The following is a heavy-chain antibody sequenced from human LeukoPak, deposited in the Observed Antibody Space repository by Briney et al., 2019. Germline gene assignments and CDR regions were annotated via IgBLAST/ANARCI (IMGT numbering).Heavy chain of an antibody. V-gene: IGHV3-11*01. J-gene: IGHJ6*03. Sequence: GGSLRLSCTVSGFTVSSNSMSWVRQAPGKGLEWVSYISSSGSTKYYADSVKGRFTISRDNAKNSLFLQMNSLRAEDTAVYYCARVLRYCSGGNCYSGGLGYMDVWGKGTTVTISS. CDR1: GFTVSSNS. CDR3: ARVLRYCSGGNCYSGGLGYMDV. D-gene: IGHD2-15*01. CDR2: ISSSGSTK.